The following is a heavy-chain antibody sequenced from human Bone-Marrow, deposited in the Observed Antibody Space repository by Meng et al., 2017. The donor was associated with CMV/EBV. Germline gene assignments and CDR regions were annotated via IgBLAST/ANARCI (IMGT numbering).Heavy chain of an antibody. J-gene: IGHJ4*02. V-gene: IGHV3-30*03. CDR2: IKYDATET. Sequence: GESLKISCEASGFIFNTYNMHWVRQAAGKGLEWLSFIKYDATETSYADSVRGRFFVSRDNSKNTLYLQMNSLRAEDTAVYYCARGGGGYDYWGQGTLVTVSS. D-gene: IGHD3-10*01. CDR1: GFIFNTYN. CDR3: ARGGGGYDY.